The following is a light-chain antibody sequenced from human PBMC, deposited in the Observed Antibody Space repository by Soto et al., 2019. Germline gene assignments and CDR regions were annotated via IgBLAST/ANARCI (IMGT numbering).Light chain of an antibody. CDR2: VEGTGTY. V-gene: IGLV4-60*03. CDR3: ETRDTNTSV. Sequence: VLTQSSSASASLGSSVKLTCTLSSGHRSYIIAWHQQQPGKAPRYLMKVEGTGTYNKGSGVPDRFSGSSSGSDRYLTISNLQSEDEADYYCETRDTNTSVFGTATKVT. CDR1: SGHRSYI. J-gene: IGLJ1*01.